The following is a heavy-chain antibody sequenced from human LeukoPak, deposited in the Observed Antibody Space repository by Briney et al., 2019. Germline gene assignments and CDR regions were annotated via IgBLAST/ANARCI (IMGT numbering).Heavy chain of an antibody. CDR2: IIPIFGTA. CDR3: ARVGYSGYEDWFDP. CDR1: GGTFSSYA. D-gene: IGHD5-12*01. Sequence: SVKVSCKASGGTFSSYAISWVRQAPGQGLEWMGGIIPIFGTANYAQKFQGRVTITADESTSTAHMELSSLRSEDTAVYYCARVGYSGYEDWFDPWGQGTLVTVSS. V-gene: IGHV1-69*13. J-gene: IGHJ5*02.